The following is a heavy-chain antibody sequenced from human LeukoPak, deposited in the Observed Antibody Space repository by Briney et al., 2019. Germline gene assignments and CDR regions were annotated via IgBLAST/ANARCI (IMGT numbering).Heavy chain of an antibody. Sequence: SVKVSCKASGGTFSSYTISWVRQAPGQGLEWMGRIIPILGIANYAQKFQGRVTITADKSTSTAYMELSSLRSEDTAVYYCPRGPDYGDYRDGAFDIWGQGTMVTVSS. J-gene: IGHJ3*02. CDR2: IIPILGIA. D-gene: IGHD4-17*01. V-gene: IGHV1-69*02. CDR1: GGTFSSYT. CDR3: PRGPDYGDYRDGAFDI.